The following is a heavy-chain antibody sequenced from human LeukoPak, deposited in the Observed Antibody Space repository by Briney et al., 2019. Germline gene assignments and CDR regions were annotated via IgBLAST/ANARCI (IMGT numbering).Heavy chain of an antibody. CDR2: FSGSGGGT. CDR1: GFTVSSYG. J-gene: IGHJ4*02. CDR3: AKGGGNPQERYYFDY. Sequence: GGSLRLSCAASGFTVSSYGMTWVRQAPGKGLEWVSSFSGSGGGTYYADSVKGRFTISRDNSKNTLYLQMNSLRAEDTAVYYCAKGGGNPQERYYFDYWGQGTLVTVSS. D-gene: IGHD3-16*02. V-gene: IGHV3-23*01.